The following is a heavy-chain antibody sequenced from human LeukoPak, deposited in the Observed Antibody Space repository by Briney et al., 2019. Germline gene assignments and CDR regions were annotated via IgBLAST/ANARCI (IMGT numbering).Heavy chain of an antibody. CDR1: GFTFSSYA. Sequence: GGSLRLSCAASGFTFSSYAMSWVRQAPGKGLEWVSAISGSGGSTYYADSVKGRFTISRDNSKNTLYLQMNSLRAEDTAVYYCAKDLPPTDYYDSSGYFVHSPSFDYWGQGTLVTVSS. CDR2: ISGSGGST. D-gene: IGHD3-22*01. CDR3: AKDLPPTDYYDSSGYFVHSPSFDY. V-gene: IGHV3-23*01. J-gene: IGHJ4*02.